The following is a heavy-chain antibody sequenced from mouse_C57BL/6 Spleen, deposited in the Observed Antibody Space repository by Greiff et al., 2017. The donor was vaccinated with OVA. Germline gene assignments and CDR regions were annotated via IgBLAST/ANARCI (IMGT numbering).Heavy chain of an antibody. CDR2: IDPSDSYT. CDR3: ARADYYGKWYFAV. J-gene: IGHJ1*03. Sequence: QVQLQQPGAELVKPGASVKLSCKASGYTFTSYWMQWVKQRPGQGLEWIGEIDPSDSYTNYNQKFKGKATLTVDTSSSTAYMQLSSLTSEDSAVYYCARADYYGKWYFAVWGTEATVTAS. V-gene: IGHV1-50*01. CDR1: GYTFTSYW. D-gene: IGHD1-1*01.